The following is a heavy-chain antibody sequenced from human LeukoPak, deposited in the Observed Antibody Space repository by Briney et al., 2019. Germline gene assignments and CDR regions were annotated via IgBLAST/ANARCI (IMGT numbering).Heavy chain of an antibody. Sequence: GGSLRLSCAASGFTFSSYSMNWVRQAPGKGLEWVSSISSSSSYIYYADSVKGRFTISRDNAKNSVYLQMNSLKTEDTAVYYCTRADYGHFTMDVWGQGTTVTVSS. CDR3: TRADYGHFTMDV. D-gene: IGHD4-17*01. CDR1: GFTFSSYS. V-gene: IGHV3-21*04. CDR2: ISSSSSYI. J-gene: IGHJ6*02.